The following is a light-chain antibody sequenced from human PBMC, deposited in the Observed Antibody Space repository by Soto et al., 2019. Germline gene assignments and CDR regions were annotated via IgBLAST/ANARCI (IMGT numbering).Light chain of an antibody. CDR2: DNN. J-gene: IGLJ7*01. V-gene: IGLV1-51*01. CDR1: SSNIGNNY. Sequence: QPVLTQPPSVSAAPGQKVTISCSGSSSNIGNNYVSWYQHLPGTAPKLLIYDNNKRPSGIPDRFSASKSGTSATLGITGLQTGDEADYYCGTWDSSLSAAVFGGGTKLTVL. CDR3: GTWDSSLSAAV.